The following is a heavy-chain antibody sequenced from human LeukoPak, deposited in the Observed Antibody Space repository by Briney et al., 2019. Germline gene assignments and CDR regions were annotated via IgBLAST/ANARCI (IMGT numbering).Heavy chain of an antibody. V-gene: IGHV3-72*01. D-gene: IGHD3-10*02. J-gene: IGHJ4*02. Sequence: GGSLRLSCAGSGFTLSDHYMDWVRQAPGKGLEWVGRTRNKANSYTTEYAASVKGRFTISRDDSKNSLYLQMNSLKTEDTALYYCIRTYFIRGHYHLGYWGQGILVTVSS. CDR2: TRNKANSYTT. CDR3: IRTYFIRGHYHLGY. CDR1: GFTLSDHY.